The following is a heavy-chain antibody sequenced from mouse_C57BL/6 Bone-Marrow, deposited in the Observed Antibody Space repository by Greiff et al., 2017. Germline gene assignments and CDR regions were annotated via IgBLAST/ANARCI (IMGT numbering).Heavy chain of an antibody. CDR3: TTSTMPT. CDR1: GFNIKDDY. CDR2: IDPENGDT. D-gene: IGHD2-1*01. Sequence: VQLKQSGAELVRPGASVKLSCTASGFNIKDDYMHWVKQRPEQGLEWIGWIDPENGDTEYASKFQGKATITADTSSNTAYLQLSSLTSEDTAVYYCTTSTMPTRGQGTLVTVSA. J-gene: IGHJ3*01. V-gene: IGHV14-4*01.